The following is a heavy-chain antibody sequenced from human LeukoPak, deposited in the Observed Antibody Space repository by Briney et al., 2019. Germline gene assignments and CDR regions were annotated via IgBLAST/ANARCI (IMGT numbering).Heavy chain of an antibody. V-gene: IGHV5-51*01. J-gene: IGHJ4*02. CDR1: GYSFTTYW. CDR3: ARLGDYDSSGSPSDY. CDR2: ISPADSDT. D-gene: IGHD3-22*01. Sequence: GESLKISCKGSGYSFTTYWMGWVRQMPGEGLEWMGIISPADSDTRYSPSFQGQVTFSAYKYISTAYLQWSTLKASDTAMYYCARLGDYDSSGSPSDYWGQGTLVTVSS.